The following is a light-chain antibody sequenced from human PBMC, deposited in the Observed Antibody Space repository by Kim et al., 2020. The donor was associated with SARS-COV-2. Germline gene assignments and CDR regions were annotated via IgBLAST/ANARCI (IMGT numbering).Light chain of an antibody. V-gene: IGLV3-1*01. CDR3: QAWDSSLAV. Sequence: VSPGQTASITCSGDKLGDKYACWYQQKPGQSPVLVIYQDSKRPSGIPERFSGSNSGNTATLTISGTQAMDEADYYCQAWDSSLAVFGGGTQLTVL. CDR1: KLGDKY. J-gene: IGLJ2*01. CDR2: QDS.